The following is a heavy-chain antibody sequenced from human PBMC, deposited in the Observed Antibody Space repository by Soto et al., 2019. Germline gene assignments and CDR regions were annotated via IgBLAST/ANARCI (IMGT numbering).Heavy chain of an antibody. D-gene: IGHD1-1*01. CDR1: GASVSSNSVA. V-gene: IGHV6-1*01. J-gene: IGHJ4*02. CDR2: TYYKSKWYN. CDR3: ARDTPPNGSYFDY. Sequence: PSQTLSLTCAISGASVSSNSVAWNWIRQSPSRGLEWLGRTYYKSKWYNDSAVSVKSRIIINPDTSKNQFSVQLNSVTPEDTAVYYCARDTPPNGSYFDYWGQGTLVTVSS.